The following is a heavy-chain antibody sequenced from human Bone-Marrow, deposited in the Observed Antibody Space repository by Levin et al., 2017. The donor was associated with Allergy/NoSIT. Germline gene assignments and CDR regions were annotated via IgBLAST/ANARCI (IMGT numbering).Heavy chain of an antibody. Sequence: GESLKISCAASGFAFSGSVTHWLRQASGKGLEWVGRIGNKADNYATLYAASVKGRFTISRDDSKNTAYLQMNSLKTEDTAVYYCTMTTVTTQFDYWGQGTLVTVSS. CDR1: GFAFSGSV. V-gene: IGHV3-73*01. CDR2: IGNKADNYAT. D-gene: IGHD4-17*01. CDR3: TMTTVTTQFDY. J-gene: IGHJ4*02.